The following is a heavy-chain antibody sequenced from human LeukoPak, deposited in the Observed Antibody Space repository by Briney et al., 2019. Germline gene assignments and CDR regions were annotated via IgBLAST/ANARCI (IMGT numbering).Heavy chain of an antibody. V-gene: IGHV3-48*03. J-gene: IGHJ6*04. D-gene: IGHD3-10*02. CDR1: GFTFDGYG. CDR3: AELGITMIGGV. CDR2: ISSSGSTI. Sequence: GGTLRLSCAASGFTFDGYGMTWVRQAPGKGLEWVSYISSSGSTIYYADSVKGRFTISRDNAKNSLYLQMNSLRAEDTAVYYCAELGITMIGGVWGKGTTVTISS.